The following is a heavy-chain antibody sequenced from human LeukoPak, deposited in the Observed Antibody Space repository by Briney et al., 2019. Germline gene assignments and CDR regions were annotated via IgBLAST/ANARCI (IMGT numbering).Heavy chain of an antibody. CDR3: SSSAAVTLLFY. CDR2: IQSKADGETT. J-gene: IGHJ4*02. V-gene: IGHV3-15*01. CDR1: GFTFSNAW. D-gene: IGHD2-15*01. Sequence: GGSLRLSCAASGFTFSNAWMSWVRQAPGKGLEWVGRIQSKADGETTDYAAPVKGRFTISRDDSKSTLYLQLNSLKTEDTAVYYCSSSAAVTLLFYWGRGTLVTVSS.